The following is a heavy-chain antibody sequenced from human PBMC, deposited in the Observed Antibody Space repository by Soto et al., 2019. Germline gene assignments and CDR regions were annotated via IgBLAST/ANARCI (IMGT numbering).Heavy chain of an antibody. CDR3: ARDHLPTTMGGTINWFDP. CDR1: GLTFSDYY. CDR2: ISSSSSYT. Sequence: VGSLRLSCAASGLTFSDYYMSWIRQAPGKGLEWVSYISSSSSYTNYADSVKGRFTISRDNAKNSLYLQMNSLRAEDTAVYYCARDHLPTTMGGTINWFDPWGQGTLVTVSS. D-gene: IGHD1-1*01. J-gene: IGHJ5*02. V-gene: IGHV3-11*05.